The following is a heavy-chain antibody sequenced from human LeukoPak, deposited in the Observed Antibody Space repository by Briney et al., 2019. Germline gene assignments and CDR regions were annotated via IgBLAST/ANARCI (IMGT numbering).Heavy chain of an antibody. Sequence: SVEVSCKASGGTFSSYAISWVRQAPGQGLEWMGRIIPIFGIANYAQKFQGRVTITADKSTSTAYMELSSLRSEDTAVYYCARLAPTTVVTPGYYYGMDVWGQGTTVTVSS. CDR2: IIPIFGIA. CDR1: GGTFSSYA. CDR3: ARLAPTTVVTPGYYYGMDV. J-gene: IGHJ6*02. D-gene: IGHD4-23*01. V-gene: IGHV1-69*04.